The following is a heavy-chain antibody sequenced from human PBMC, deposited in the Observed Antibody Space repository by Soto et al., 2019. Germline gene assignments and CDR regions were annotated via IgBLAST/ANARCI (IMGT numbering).Heavy chain of an antibody. CDR3: ARVWGSYRAPSGGAGFHP. CDR2: ISAYNGET. J-gene: IGHJ5*02. V-gene: IGHV1-18*04. D-gene: IGHD3-16*02. CDR1: GYTFTSNS. Sequence: QVQLVQSGAELKKPGASVKVSCAASGYTFTSNSITWVRQAPGQGLEWMGWISAYNGETSYAEKFQGRLTMTTDTSTSTAYMELRSLRSDDTAVYYCARVWGSYRAPSGGAGFHPWGQGTLVTVSS.